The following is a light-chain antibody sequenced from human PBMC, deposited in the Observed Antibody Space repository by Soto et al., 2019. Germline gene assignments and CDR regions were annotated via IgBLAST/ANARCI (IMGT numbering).Light chain of an antibody. CDR2: DAS. V-gene: IGKV1-5*01. J-gene: IGKJ1*01. Sequence: DIQMSQSPSTLSASVGDRVTITCRASQTITRWMAWYQQKPGKAPKLLIYDASTLESGVPSRFSGSGSGTEFTLTISSLQPDDFATYYCQQSYSRTFGQGTKVDIK. CDR1: QTITRW. CDR3: QQSYSRT.